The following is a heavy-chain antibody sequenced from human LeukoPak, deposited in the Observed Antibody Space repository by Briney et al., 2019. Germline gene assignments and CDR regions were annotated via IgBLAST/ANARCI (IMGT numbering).Heavy chain of an antibody. D-gene: IGHD3-22*01. J-gene: IGHJ4*02. V-gene: IGHV3-23*01. Sequence: SGGSLRLSCAASGFTFNSYAMNWVRQTPGKGLEWVSGISAGGDDTYYAHSVEGRFTISRDNSKNTVYLQMNSLRAEDTAVYYCAKDLWGYSDSPQGYWGQGTLVTVSS. CDR1: GFTFNSYA. CDR2: ISAGGDDT. CDR3: AKDLWGYSDSPQGY.